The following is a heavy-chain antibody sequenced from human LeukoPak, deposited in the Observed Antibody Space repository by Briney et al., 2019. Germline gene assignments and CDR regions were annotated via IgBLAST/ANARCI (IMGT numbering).Heavy chain of an antibody. V-gene: IGHV4-34*01. CDR3: ASSITMIVVVNGAFDI. J-gene: IGHJ3*02. CDR1: GGSFSGYY. CDR2: ISHSGST. D-gene: IGHD3-22*01. Sequence: SETLSLTCAVYGGSFSGYYWSWIRQPPGKGLEWIGEISHSGSTNYNPSLKSRVTISVDTSKNQFSLKLSSVTAADTAVYYCASSITMIVVVNGAFDIWGQGTMVTVSS.